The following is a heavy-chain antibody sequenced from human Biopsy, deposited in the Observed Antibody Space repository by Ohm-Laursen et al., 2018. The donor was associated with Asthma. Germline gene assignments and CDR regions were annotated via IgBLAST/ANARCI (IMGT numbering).Heavy chain of an antibody. CDR3: ARTYYDFLTGQVNDAFAM. D-gene: IGHD3-9*01. J-gene: IGHJ3*02. CDR1: GYTFISYA. V-gene: IGHV1-3*01. Sequence: ASVKVSCKASGYTFISYAIHWVPQAPGQRLEWMGWINAGNGNTKYSQRFQGRVTITRDTSASTAYMDLSSLRSEDTAVYYCARTYYDFLTGQVNDAFAMWGQGTMVTVSS. CDR2: INAGNGNT.